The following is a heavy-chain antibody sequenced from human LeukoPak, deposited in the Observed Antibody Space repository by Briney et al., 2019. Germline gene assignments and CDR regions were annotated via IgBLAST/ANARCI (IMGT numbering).Heavy chain of an antibody. V-gene: IGHV4-59*01. J-gene: IGHJ2*01. Sequence: PSETLSLTCTVPGGFISSYYWSWIRQPPGKGLEWIGYIYYSGSTNYNPSLKSRVTISVDTSKNQFSLKLSSVTAADTAVYYCARELGWYFDLWGRGTLVTVSS. CDR3: ARELGWYFDL. CDR2: IYYSGST. D-gene: IGHD3-10*01. CDR1: GGFISSYY.